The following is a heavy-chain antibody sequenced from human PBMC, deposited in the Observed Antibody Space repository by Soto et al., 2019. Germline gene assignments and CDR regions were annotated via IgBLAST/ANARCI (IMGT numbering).Heavy chain of an antibody. J-gene: IGHJ4*02. CDR1: GGSISSSSYY. CDR3: ERLSYDFWSGYAFNDY. V-gene: IGHV4-39*01. CDR2: IYYSGST. D-gene: IGHD3-3*01. Sequence: SETLSLTCTVSGGSISSSSYYWGWIRQPPGKGMEWIGSIYYSGSTYYNPSLKSRVTISVDTSKNQFSLKLSSVTAEDTAVYYCERLSYDFWSGYAFNDYWGQGTLVTVSS.